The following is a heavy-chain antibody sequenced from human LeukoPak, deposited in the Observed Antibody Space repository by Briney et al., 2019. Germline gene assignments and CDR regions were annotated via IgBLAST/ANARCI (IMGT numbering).Heavy chain of an antibody. V-gene: IGHV4-30-4*01. Sequence: PSQTLSLTCTVSGGSISSGSYYWSWIRQPPGKGLEWIGYIYYSGSTYYNPSLKSRVTISVDTSKNQFSLKLSSVTAADTAVYYCARDHCSGGSCYSGYWGQGTLVTVSS. J-gene: IGHJ4*02. CDR3: ARDHCSGGSCYSGY. CDR2: IYYSGST. CDR1: GGSISSGSYY. D-gene: IGHD2-15*01.